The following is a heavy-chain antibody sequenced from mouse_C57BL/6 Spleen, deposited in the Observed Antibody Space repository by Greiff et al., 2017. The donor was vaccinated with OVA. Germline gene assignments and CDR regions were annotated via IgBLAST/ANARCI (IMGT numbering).Heavy chain of an antibody. CDR3: ARSSYDYDSYWYFDV. V-gene: IGHV1-26*01. D-gene: IGHD2-4*01. J-gene: IGHJ1*03. CDR1: GYTFTDYY. CDR2: INPNNGGT. Sequence: EVQLQQSGPELVKPGASVKISCKASGYTFTDYYMNWVKQSHGKSLEWIGDINPNNGGTSYNQKFKGKATLTVDKSSSTAYMELRSLTSEDSAVYYCARSSYDYDSYWYFDVWGTGTTVTVSS.